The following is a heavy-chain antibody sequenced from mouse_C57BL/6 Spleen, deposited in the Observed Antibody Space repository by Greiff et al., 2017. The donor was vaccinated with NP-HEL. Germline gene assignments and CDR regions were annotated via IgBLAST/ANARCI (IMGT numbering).Heavy chain of an antibody. Sequence: VKVVESGAELVKPGASVKISCKASGYAFSSYWMNWVKQRPGKGLEWIGQIYPGDGDTNYNGKFKGKATLTADKSSSTAYMQLSSLTSEDSAVYFCGLEGLRSFAYWGQGTLVTVSA. V-gene: IGHV1-80*01. J-gene: IGHJ3*01. D-gene: IGHD1-1*01. CDR1: GYAFSSYW. CDR3: GLEGLRSFAY. CDR2: IYPGDGDT.